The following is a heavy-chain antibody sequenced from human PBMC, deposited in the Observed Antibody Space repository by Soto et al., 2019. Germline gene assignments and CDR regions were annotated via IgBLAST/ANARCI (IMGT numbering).Heavy chain of an antibody. V-gene: IGHV4-34*01. J-gene: IGHJ4*02. Sequence: SETLSLTCAVYGGSFSGYYWSWIRQPPGKGLEWIGEINHSGSTNYNPSLKSRVTISVDTSKNQFSLKLSSVTAADTAVYYCARGGNSGYTYWGQGTLVTVSS. CDR2: INHSGST. D-gene: IGHD5-12*01. CDR1: GGSFSGYY. CDR3: ARGGNSGYTY.